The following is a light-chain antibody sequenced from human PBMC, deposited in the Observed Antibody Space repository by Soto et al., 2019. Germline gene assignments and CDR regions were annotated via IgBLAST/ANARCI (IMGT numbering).Light chain of an antibody. Sequence: DIQMTQSPSSLSASVGDRVTITCQASQDISNYLNWYQQKPGKAPKVLIYDASTLETGVPSRFSGSGSATDFTFTINSLQPEDVATYYCRHYDNIRLTFGGGTKVDIK. CDR3: RHYDNIRLT. CDR2: DAS. V-gene: IGKV1-33*01. J-gene: IGKJ4*01. CDR1: QDISNY.